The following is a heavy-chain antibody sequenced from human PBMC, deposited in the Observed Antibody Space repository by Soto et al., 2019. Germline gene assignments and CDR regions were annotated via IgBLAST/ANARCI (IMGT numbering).Heavy chain of an antibody. V-gene: IGHV4-34*01. Sequence: SETLSLTCDVHGDSLSGYAWSWIRQPPGKGLEWIGEITFRGVTNYHPSLKSRLSMSVDTSKNRISLNVSSVTAADTALYFCARKLEASIRHVEWFSYKWFDPWGPGTLVTVSS. J-gene: IGHJ5*02. CDR1: GDSLSGYA. D-gene: IGHD3-9*01. CDR2: ITFRGVT. CDR3: ARKLEASIRHVEWFSYKWFDP.